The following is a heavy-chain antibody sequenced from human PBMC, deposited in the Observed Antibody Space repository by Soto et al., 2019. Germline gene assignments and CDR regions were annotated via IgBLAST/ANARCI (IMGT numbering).Heavy chain of an antibody. J-gene: IGHJ5*02. CDR1: GGTFSNYA. D-gene: IGHD5-18*01. Sequence: ASVKVSCKASGGTFSNYAITWVRQAPGQGLEWLGRIIPIFGSANYAQKFQGRVTITADESTTTAYMELSSLRSDDTAVYYCAKDGGKDGYFGNWLDPWGQGTLVTFSS. CDR2: IIPIFGSA. CDR3: AKDGGKDGYFGNWLDP. V-gene: IGHV1-69*13.